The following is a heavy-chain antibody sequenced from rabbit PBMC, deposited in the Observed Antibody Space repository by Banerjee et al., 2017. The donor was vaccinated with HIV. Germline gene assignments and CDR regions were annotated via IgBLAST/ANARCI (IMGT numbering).Heavy chain of an antibody. V-gene: IGHV1S40*01. Sequence: QSLEESGGDLVKPGASLTLTCTASGFSFSSSYYMCWVRQAPGKGLEWIACIYSSSDNTYYATWAKGRFTISKTSSTTVTLQMTSLTAADTATYFCARSAYGSDSGCYSLWGQGTLVTVS. J-gene: IGHJ3*01. CDR1: GFSFSSSYY. CDR3: ARSAYGSDSGCYSL. D-gene: IGHD1-1*01. CDR2: IYSSSDNT.